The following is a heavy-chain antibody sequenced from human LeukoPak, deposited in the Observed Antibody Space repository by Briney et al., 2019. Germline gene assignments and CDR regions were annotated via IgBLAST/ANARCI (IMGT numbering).Heavy chain of an antibody. D-gene: IGHD2-21*01. J-gene: IGHJ4*02. CDR1: GGSISSYY. Sequence: SETLSLTCTVSGGSISSYYWSWIRQPAGKGLEWIGRIYPSGSTNYNPSLKSRVTLSVDTSKNQFSLKLSSVTAADTAVYYCARTSPAYCGGDCYGFDYWGQGTLVTVSS. CDR3: ARTSPAYCGGDCYGFDY. CDR2: IYPSGST. V-gene: IGHV4-4*07.